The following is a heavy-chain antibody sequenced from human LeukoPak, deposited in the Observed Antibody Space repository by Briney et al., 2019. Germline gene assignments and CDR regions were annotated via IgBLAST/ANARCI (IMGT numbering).Heavy chain of an antibody. Sequence: PERSLRLSCAASGFTFSSYAMHWVRQAPGKGLEWVAVISYDGSNIYYADSVKGRFTISRDNSKNTLYLQMNSLRAEDTAVYYCAKDWLLSGWYGGYFDYWGQGTLVTVSS. J-gene: IGHJ4*02. D-gene: IGHD6-19*01. V-gene: IGHV3-30*04. CDR1: GFTFSSYA. CDR3: AKDWLLSGWYGGYFDY. CDR2: ISYDGSNI.